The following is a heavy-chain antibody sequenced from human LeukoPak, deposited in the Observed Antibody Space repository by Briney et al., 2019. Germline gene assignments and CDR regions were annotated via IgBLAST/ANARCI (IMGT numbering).Heavy chain of an antibody. CDR3: ARCWSGYYDY. D-gene: IGHD3-3*01. CDR2: IYHSGST. CDR1: GGSISSGGYS. J-gene: IGHJ4*02. V-gene: IGHV4-30-2*01. Sequence: SETLSLTCAVSGGSISSGGYSWSWIRQPPGKGLEWIGYIYHSGSTYYNPSLKSRVTISVDRPKNQFSLKLSSVTAADTAVYYCARCWSGYYDYWGQGTLVTVSS.